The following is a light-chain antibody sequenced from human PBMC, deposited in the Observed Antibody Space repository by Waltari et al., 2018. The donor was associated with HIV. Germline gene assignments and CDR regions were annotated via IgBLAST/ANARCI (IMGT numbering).Light chain of an antibody. Sequence: DIQLTQSPSTLAAFVGDRVTITCRSSQTINKWWAWYQQKPGNPPKLLITKSSTLEVGVPTRFSGRGSETEFTLTIDTLQPDDFAVYYCQQYNSFPSFGQGTRLE. V-gene: IGKV1-5*03. CDR1: QTINKW. CDR3: QQYNSFPS. J-gene: IGKJ5*01. CDR2: KSS.